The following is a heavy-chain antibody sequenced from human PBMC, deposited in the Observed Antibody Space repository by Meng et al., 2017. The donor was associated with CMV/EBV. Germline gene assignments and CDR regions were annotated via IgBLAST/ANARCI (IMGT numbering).Heavy chain of an antibody. CDR1: GYSISSGYY. J-gene: IGHJ3*02. D-gene: IGHD3-3*01. CDR2: IIHSVST. CDR3: ARANLFGVVRGAFDI. Sequence: GSLRLSCTVSGYSISSGYYWGCIRQPPGKGLEWIGSIIHSVSTYYNPSLKSRVTISVDTSKNQFSLKLGSVTAADTAVYYCARANLFGVVRGAFDIWGQGTMVTVSS. V-gene: IGHV4-38-2*02.